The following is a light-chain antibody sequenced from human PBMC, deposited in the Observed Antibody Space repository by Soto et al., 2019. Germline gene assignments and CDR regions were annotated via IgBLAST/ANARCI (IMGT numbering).Light chain of an antibody. V-gene: IGLV1-40*01. J-gene: IGLJ1*01. CDR3: QTPHSGLIGLS. Sequence: QSVLTQPPSVSGAPGQRVTIACTGNGSNLGTGFDVHWYRQLPGRAPKLLLSGTSHRPSGVPDRFSGSKSVTSASLAITGLQADDEADYYCQTPHSGLIGLSFGTGSKVTV. CDR1: GSNLGTGFD. CDR2: GTS.